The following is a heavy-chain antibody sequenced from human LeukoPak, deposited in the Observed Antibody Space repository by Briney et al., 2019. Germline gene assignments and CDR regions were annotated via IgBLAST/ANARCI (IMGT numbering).Heavy chain of an antibody. D-gene: IGHD4-17*01. CDR1: GGSFSGYY. J-gene: IGHJ3*02. V-gene: IGHV4-34*01. CDR3: ARFGVTTLGAFDI. CDR2: INHSGST. Sequence: SETLSLTCAVYGGSFSGYYWSWIRQPPGKGLEWIGEINHSGSTNYNPSLKSRVTISVDTSKNQFSLKLSSVTAADTAVYYCARFGVTTLGAFDIWGQGTMVTVSS.